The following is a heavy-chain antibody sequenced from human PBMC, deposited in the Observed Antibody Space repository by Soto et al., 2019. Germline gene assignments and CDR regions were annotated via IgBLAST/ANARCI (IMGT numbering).Heavy chain of an antibody. D-gene: IGHD3-10*01. CDR3: ARDGDYGSGRGWFDP. J-gene: IGHJ5*02. CDR2: IYYSGST. Sequence: QVQLQESGPGLVKPSQTLSLTCTVSGGSISSGGYYWSWIRQHPGKGLEWIGYIYYSGSTYYNPSLKSRVIISVDTSKNQFSLKLIAVTAAGTAVYYCARDGDYGSGRGWFDPWGQGTLVTVSS. V-gene: IGHV4-31*03. CDR1: GGSISSGGYY.